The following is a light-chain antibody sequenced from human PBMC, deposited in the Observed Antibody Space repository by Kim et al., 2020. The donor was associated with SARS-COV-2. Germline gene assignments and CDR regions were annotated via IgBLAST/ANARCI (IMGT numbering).Light chain of an antibody. Sequence: YELTQPPSVSVSPGQTASITCSGDKLGDKYACWYQQKPGQSPVLVIYQDSKRPSGIPERFSGSNSGNTATLTISGTQAMDEADYYCQAWDSSSYVFGTGTKVTVL. CDR2: QDS. CDR1: KLGDKY. V-gene: IGLV3-1*01. CDR3: QAWDSSSYV. J-gene: IGLJ1*01.